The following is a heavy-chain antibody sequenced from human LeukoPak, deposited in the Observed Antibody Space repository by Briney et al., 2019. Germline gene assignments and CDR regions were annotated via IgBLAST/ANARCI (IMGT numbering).Heavy chain of an antibody. V-gene: IGHV3-11*06. CDR1: GFTFNDYH. J-gene: IGHJ4*02. CDR3: ATSYFDSSGYLQYFDD. Sequence: GGSLRLSCAASGFTFNDYHMSWIRQVPGKGLEWVACISSDNTYTDYADSVKGRFTISRDNPKKSLYLQMNSLRDEDTAVYYCATSYFDSSGYLQYFDDWGQGTLVTVSS. CDR2: ISSDNTYT. D-gene: IGHD3-22*01.